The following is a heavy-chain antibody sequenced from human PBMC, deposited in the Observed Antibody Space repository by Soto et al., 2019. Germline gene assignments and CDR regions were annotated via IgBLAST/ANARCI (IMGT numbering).Heavy chain of an antibody. J-gene: IGHJ4*02. D-gene: IGHD3-22*01. Sequence: QVQLVQSGAEVKKPGASVKVSCKASGYTFTSYAMHWVRQAPGQRLEWMGWINAGNGNTKYSQKFQGRVTITRDTSASTAHMEVSSLRSEDTAVYYCARGDYYDIHDYWGQGTLVTVSS. CDR2: INAGNGNT. V-gene: IGHV1-3*01. CDR3: ARGDYYDIHDY. CDR1: GYTFTSYA.